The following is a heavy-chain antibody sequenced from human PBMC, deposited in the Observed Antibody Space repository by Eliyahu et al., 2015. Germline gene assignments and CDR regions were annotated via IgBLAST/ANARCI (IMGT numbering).Heavy chain of an antibody. Sequence: QITLKESGPTLVKPTQXLTLTCTFSGFSLXTIGVGVGWIRQPPGKALQWLAFIYWDDVKRYSPSLESRLTIIKDTSKNQVVLIMTNMDPVDSGTYYCARAVPAAPVFGALDNWGQGTMVTVSS. J-gene: IGHJ3*02. V-gene: IGHV2-5*02. CDR3: ARAVPAAPVFGALDN. CDR1: GFSLXTIGVG. CDR2: IYWDDVK. D-gene: IGHD3-3*01.